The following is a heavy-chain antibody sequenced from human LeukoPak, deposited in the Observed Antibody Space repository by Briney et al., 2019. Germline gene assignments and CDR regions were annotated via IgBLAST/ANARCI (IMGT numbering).Heavy chain of an antibody. V-gene: IGHV3-21*01. CDR3: VRDLPETSGWYAGY. CDR1: GFTFSSYA. D-gene: IGHD6-19*01. CDR2: ISGASVYI. J-gene: IGHJ4*02. Sequence: GGSLRLSCAASGFTFSSYAMHWVRQAPGKGLEWVSSISGASVYIYYANSERGRFTISRDNAKNSLYLQMNSLRAEDTAIYYCVRDLPETSGWYAGYWGQGTLVTVSS.